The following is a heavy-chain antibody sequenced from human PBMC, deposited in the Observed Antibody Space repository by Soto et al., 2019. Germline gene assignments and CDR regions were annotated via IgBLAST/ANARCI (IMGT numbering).Heavy chain of an antibody. CDR2: IKSKTDGGTT. CDR1: GFTFSNAW. CDR3: TRPRGYYYYFGMDV. Sequence: PGGSLRLSCAASGFTFSNAWMNWVRQAPGKGLEWVGRIKSKTDGGTTDYAAPVKGRFTISRDDSKNTLYLQMNSLKTEVTAVYYCTRPRGYYYYFGMDVWGQGTTVTVSS. J-gene: IGHJ6*02. V-gene: IGHV3-15*07.